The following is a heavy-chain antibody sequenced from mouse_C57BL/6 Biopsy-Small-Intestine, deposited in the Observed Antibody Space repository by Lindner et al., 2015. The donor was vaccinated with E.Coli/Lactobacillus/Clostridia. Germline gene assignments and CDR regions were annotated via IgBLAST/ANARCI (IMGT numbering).Heavy chain of an antibody. CDR3: ARDGPYYYAMDY. J-gene: IGHJ4*01. CDR1: GYSFSGYF. V-gene: IGHV1-20*01. Sequence: VQLQESGPELVKPGTSVKMSCKASGYSFSGYFMNWVKQSHGKSLEWIGRINPNNGDTFYNQKFKGKATLTVDKSSSTTHMALRSLTSEDSALYYCARDGPYYYAMDYWGQGTSVTVSS. CDR2: INPNNGDT. D-gene: IGHD1-2*01.